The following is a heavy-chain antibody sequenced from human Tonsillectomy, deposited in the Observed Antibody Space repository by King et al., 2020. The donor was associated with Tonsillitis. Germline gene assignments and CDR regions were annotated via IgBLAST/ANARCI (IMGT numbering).Heavy chain of an antibody. Sequence: VQLQESGPGLVKPSETLSLTCTVSGGSITNYYWSWIRQPAGKGLEYIGRIFSSGSSNYNPSLNSRVTFSVDTSKNQFSLKLTSVTAADSAMYYCARGIPPTRGMATGYYFDHWGQGTLVTVSS. J-gene: IGHJ4*02. CDR1: GGSITNYY. V-gene: IGHV4-4*07. CDR2: IFSSGSS. CDR3: ARGIPPTRGMATGYYFDH. D-gene: IGHD5-12*01.